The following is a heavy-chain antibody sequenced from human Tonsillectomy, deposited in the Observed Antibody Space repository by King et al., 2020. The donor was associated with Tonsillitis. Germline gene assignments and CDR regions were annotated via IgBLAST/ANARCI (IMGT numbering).Heavy chain of an antibody. CDR1: GFTFSTYW. V-gene: IGHV3-7*01. J-gene: IGHJ4*02. CDR2: IKQDGIEK. D-gene: IGHD3-22*01. Sequence: VQLVESGGGLVQPGGSLRLSCAASGFTFSTYWMTWVRQAPGKGLEWVANIKQDGIEKYYVDSVKGRFTISRDNAKNSLYLQMNSLRAEDTAVYYCASYYDSSGSSGFDYWGQGTLVTVSS. CDR3: ASYYDSSGSSGFDY.